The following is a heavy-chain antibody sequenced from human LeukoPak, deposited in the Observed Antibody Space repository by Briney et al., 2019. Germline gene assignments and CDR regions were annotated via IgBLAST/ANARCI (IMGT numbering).Heavy chain of an antibody. CDR2: INHSGST. CDR3: ARGAGTYDY. J-gene: IGHJ4*02. CDR1: GGSFSGYY. D-gene: IGHD1-7*01. Sequence: SETLSLTCAVYGGSFSGYYWSWIRQPPGKGLEWTGEINHSGSTNYNPSLKSRVTISVDTSKNQFSLKLSSVTAADTAVYYCARGAGTYDYWGQGTLVTVSS. V-gene: IGHV4-34*01.